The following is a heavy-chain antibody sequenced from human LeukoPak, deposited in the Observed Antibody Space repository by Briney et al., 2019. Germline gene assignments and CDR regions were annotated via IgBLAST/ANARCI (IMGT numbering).Heavy chain of an antibody. D-gene: IGHD5-12*01. Sequence: SETLSLTCAVYGGSFSGYYWSWIRQPPGKGLEWIGEINHSGSTNYNPSLKSRVTISVDTSKNQFSLKLSSVTAADTAVYYCARGRHKSGYDYGAYDYWGQGTLVTVSS. J-gene: IGHJ4*02. CDR2: INHSGST. CDR3: ARGRHKSGYDYGAYDY. V-gene: IGHV4-34*01. CDR1: GGSFSGYY.